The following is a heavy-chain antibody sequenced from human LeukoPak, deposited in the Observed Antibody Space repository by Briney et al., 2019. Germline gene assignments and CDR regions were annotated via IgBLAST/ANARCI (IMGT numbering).Heavy chain of an antibody. Sequence: ASVKVSCKASGYSFTTNYIHWVRQAPGQGLEWMGMIYPRDGSTSYAQKFQGRVTVTRDTSTSTVHMELSGLRSEDTAVYYCARDQEAFDYWGQGTLVTVSS. CDR2: IYPRDGST. J-gene: IGHJ4*02. CDR3: ARDQEAFDY. CDR1: GYSFTTNY. V-gene: IGHV1-46*01.